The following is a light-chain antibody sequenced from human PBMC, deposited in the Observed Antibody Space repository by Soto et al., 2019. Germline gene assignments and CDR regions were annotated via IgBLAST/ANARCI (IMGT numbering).Light chain of an antibody. CDR2: EVE. J-gene: IGLJ1*01. Sequence: QSALTQPASVSGSPGQSITISCTGSGRDIGAYNYVSWYQQHPGKAPKLIIYEVENRPSGVSNRFSASKSAFTASLTISGLQAEDEADYYCSSYTTSYFYVFXPGTKLTVL. CDR1: GRDIGAYNY. CDR3: SSYTTSYFYV. V-gene: IGLV2-14*01.